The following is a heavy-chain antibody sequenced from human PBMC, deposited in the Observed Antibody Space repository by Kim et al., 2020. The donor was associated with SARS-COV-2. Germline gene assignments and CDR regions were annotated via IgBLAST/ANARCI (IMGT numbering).Heavy chain of an antibody. Sequence: SETLSLTCAVYGGSFSGYYWSWIRQPPGKGLEWIGEINHSGSTNYNPSLKSRVTISVDTSKNQFSLKLSSVTAADTAVYYCARVNLSRRITMVRGVYFDYWGQGTLVTVSS. CDR1: GGSFSGYY. V-gene: IGHV4-34*01. D-gene: IGHD3-10*01. J-gene: IGHJ4*02. CDR2: INHSGST. CDR3: ARVNLSRRITMVRGVYFDY.